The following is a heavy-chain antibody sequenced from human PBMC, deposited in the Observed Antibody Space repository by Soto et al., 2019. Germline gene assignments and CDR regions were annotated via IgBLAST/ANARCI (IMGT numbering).Heavy chain of an antibody. D-gene: IGHD3-10*01. Sequence: QVQLEQSGAEVKKPGSSVKVSWKASGGTLSDHGVAWLRQAPGQGLEWMGGTIPVFNTAKYAQKIQGRVTVTADKFTNIAYMELSSLRSEDTAFYFCARGVYGSGNYYTGPSAFDIWGQGTMVIVSS. CDR3: ARGVYGSGNYYTGPSAFDI. V-gene: IGHV1-69*06. CDR2: TIPVFNTA. CDR1: GGTLSDHG. J-gene: IGHJ3*02.